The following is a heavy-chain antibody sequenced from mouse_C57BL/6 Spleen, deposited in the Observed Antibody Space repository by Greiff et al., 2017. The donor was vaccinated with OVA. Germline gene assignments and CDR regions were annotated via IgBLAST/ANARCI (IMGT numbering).Heavy chain of an antibody. V-gene: IGHV1-78*01. D-gene: IGHD1-1*01. CDR1: GYTFTDHT. CDR3: ARHYYGSSPYYFDY. J-gene: IGHJ2*01. CDR2: IYPRDGST. Sequence: VKLQESDAELVKPGASVKISCKVSGYTFTDHTIHWMKQRPEQGLEWIGYIYPRDGSTKYNEKFKGKATLTADKSSSTAYMQLNSLTSEDSAVYFCARHYYGSSPYYFDYWGQGTTLTVSS.